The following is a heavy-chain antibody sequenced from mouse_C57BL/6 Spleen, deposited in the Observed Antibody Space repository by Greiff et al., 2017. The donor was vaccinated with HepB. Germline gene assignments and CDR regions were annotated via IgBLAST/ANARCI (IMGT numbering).Heavy chain of an antibody. Sequence: QVQLKQSGAELMKPGASVKLSCKATGYTFTGYWIEWVKQRPGHGLECIGEILPGSGSTNYNEKFKGKATFTADTSSNTAYMQLSSLTTEDSAIYYCARRGYGSSHYYAMDYWGQVTSVTVSS. V-gene: IGHV1-9*01. CDR2: ILPGSGST. CDR3: ARRGYGSSHYYAMDY. J-gene: IGHJ4*01. D-gene: IGHD1-1*01. CDR1: GYTFTGYW.